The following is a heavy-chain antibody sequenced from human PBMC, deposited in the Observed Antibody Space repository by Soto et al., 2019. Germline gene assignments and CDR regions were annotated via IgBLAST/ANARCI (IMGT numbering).Heavy chain of an antibody. CDR1: GYTFTSHV. Sequence: QVQLVQSGAEVQTPGASVRVSCKASGYTFTSHVISWVRQAPGQGLEWMGWISADNGDTNFAQKFQGRVTLTTDSPTRSAYMTLRSPRSDDAALYFSARVSPPCNQTRCPPRARGGYNYYMDVWGRGTAVSVSS. CDR2: ISADNGDT. V-gene: IGHV1-18*01. CDR3: ARVSPPCNQTRCPPRARGGYNYYMDV. D-gene: IGHD2-2*01. J-gene: IGHJ6*03.